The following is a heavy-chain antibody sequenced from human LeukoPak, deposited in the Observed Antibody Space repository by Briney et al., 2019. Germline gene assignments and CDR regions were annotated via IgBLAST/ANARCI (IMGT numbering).Heavy chain of an antibody. CDR2: ISGSGGST. J-gene: IGHJ4*02. V-gene: IGHV3-23*01. CDR1: GFTFSSYA. CDR3: SKAYYYDSSGYFAY. Sequence: GGSLGLSCGASGFTFSSYAMSWVRGAPGKGREWVSSISGSGGSTYYADSVKGRFTVSRDNSKNTLYLQMNRRRAEATAVYYCSKAYYYDSSGYFAYWGQGPLVTVSS. D-gene: IGHD3-22*01.